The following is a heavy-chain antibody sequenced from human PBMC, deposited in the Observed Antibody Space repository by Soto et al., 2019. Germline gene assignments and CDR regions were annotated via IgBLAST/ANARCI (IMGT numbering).Heavy chain of an antibody. J-gene: IGHJ3*02. D-gene: IGHD6-13*01. CDR2: ISGSGGST. CDR3: AKIPHSSSWYLAAFDI. CDR1: GFTISSYA. V-gene: IGHV3-23*01. Sequence: PGGSLRLSCAASGFTISSYAMSWVSQAPGKGREWVSAISGSGGSTYYADSVKGRFTISRDNSKNTLYLQMNSLRAEDTAVYYCAKIPHSSSWYLAAFDIWGQGTMVTVSS.